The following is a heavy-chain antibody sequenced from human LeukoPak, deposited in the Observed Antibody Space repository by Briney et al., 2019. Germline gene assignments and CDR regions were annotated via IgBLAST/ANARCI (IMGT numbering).Heavy chain of an antibody. J-gene: IGHJ4*02. CDR2: FDPEDGET. CDR1: GYTLTELS. D-gene: IGHD3-22*01. V-gene: IGHV1-24*01. Sequence: ASVKVSCKVSGYTLTELSMHWVRQAPGKGLEWMGGFDPEDGETIYAQKFQGRVTMTEDTSTDTAYMELSSLRSEDKAVYYCATSNPLNYYDRSGSYFDYWGQGTLVTVSS. CDR3: ATSNPLNYYDRSGSYFDY.